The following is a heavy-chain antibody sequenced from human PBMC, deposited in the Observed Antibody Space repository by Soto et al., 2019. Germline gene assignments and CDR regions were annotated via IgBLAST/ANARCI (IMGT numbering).Heavy chain of an antibody. Sequence: ASVKVSCKASGYTFTGYYVHWVRQAPGQGLEWMGWINPNSGDTYLAQRFQGRVTMSRDTSIGTAYMELRGLTSDDTAEYYCAKGGAIVAAGTRVYLYNAMDVWGQGTTVTVSS. CDR1: GYTFTGYY. J-gene: IGHJ6*02. V-gene: IGHV1-2*02. D-gene: IGHD1-26*01. CDR2: INPNSGDT. CDR3: AKGGAIVAAGTRVYLYNAMDV.